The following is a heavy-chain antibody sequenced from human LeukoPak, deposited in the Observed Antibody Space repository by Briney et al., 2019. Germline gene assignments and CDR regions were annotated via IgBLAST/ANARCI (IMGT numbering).Heavy chain of an antibody. CDR2: ISGSGGTT. J-gene: IGHJ4*02. Sequence: GGSLRLSCAASGFTVSSNYMSWVRQAPGKGLEWVSYISGSGGTTYYADSVKGRFTISRDHSKNTLYLQLNSLRAEDTAVYYCAKVGGSTEYYYETSGFDYWGQGTLVTVSS. CDR1: GFTVSSNY. D-gene: IGHD3-22*01. V-gene: IGHV3-23*01. CDR3: AKVGGSTEYYYETSGFDY.